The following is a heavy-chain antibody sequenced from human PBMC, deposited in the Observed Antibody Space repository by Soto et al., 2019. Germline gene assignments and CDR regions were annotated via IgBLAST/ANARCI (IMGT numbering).Heavy chain of an antibody. D-gene: IGHD1-26*01. CDR2: ITGGGDST. V-gene: IGHV3-23*01. J-gene: IGHJ4*02. CDR1: GFTFSSFA. Sequence: EVQLLESGGDLVQPGGSLRLSCAASGFTFSSFAMYWVRQAPGKGLEWVSTITGGGDSTYYSDSVKGRFTISRDNSNNTLYLQMDSLRGEDTAVYYCAKRPTRSHSRGADYWGQGTLVTVSS. CDR3: AKRPTRSHSRGADY.